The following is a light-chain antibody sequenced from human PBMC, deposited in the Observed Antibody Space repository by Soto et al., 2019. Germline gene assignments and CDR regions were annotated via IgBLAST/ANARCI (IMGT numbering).Light chain of an antibody. CDR2: EVG. CDR3: SSYINRSTRI. V-gene: IGLV2-14*01. Sequence: QSALTQPASVSGSPGQSITISCIGIRTDVGGYSYVSWYQQHPGKAPKLIIYEVGNRPSGVSNRFSGSKSGNMASLTISGLQAEDEADYYCSSYINRSTRIFGGGTKLTVL. CDR1: RTDVGGYSY. J-gene: IGLJ2*01.